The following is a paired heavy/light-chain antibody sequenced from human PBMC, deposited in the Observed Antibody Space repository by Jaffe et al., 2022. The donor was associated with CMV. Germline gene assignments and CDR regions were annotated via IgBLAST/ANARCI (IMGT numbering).Light chain of an antibody. CDR1: QSIGRW. CDR3: QQYNSPYT. Sequence: DIQMTQSPSTLSASVGDRVTITCRASQSIGRWLAWYQQKPGRAPKMLIYQTSSLENGVPSRFSGSGSGTEFTLTISSLQPDDFATYYCQQYNSPYTFGQGTKVEIK. J-gene: IGKJ2*01. V-gene: IGKV1-5*03. CDR2: QTS.
Heavy chain of an antibody. CDR1: GFTFSSYD. CDR2: IGRAGDT. V-gene: IGHV3-13*01. J-gene: IGHJ3*02. Sequence: EVQLVESGGGLVQPGGSLRLSCAASGFTFSSYDMHWVRQVTGEGLEWVSVIGRAGDTYYAGSVKGRFTISRENAKNSLYLQMNSLRAEDTAVYYCVRGGLLPDAFDIWGQGTMVTVSS. D-gene: IGHD3-10*01. CDR3: VRGGLLPDAFDI.